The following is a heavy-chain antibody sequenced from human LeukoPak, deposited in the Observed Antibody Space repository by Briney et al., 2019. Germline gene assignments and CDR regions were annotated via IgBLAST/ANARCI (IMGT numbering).Heavy chain of an antibody. Sequence: SETLSLTCTVSGGSISSSSYYWGWIRQPPGKGLEWIGSIYYSGSTYYNPSLKSRVTISVDTSKNQFSLKLSSVTATDTAVYYCVLDHYYYYYMDVWGKGTTVTVSS. J-gene: IGHJ6*03. D-gene: IGHD1-1*01. CDR2: IYYSGST. CDR3: VLDHYYYYYMDV. V-gene: IGHV4-39*01. CDR1: GGSISSSSYY.